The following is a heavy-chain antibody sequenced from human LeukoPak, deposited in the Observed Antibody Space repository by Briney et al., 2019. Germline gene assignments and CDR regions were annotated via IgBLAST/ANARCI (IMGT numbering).Heavy chain of an antibody. Sequence: GESLRISCKGSGYSFTSYWIGWVRQMPAKGLEWMGIIYPGDSDTRYSPSFEGQVTMSADKSISTAYLQWSSLKASDTAMYYCARLRTYGDYAMNYWGQGTLVTVSS. CDR2: IYPGDSDT. J-gene: IGHJ4*02. CDR3: ARLRTYGDYAMNY. V-gene: IGHV5-51*01. CDR1: GYSFTSYW. D-gene: IGHD4-17*01.